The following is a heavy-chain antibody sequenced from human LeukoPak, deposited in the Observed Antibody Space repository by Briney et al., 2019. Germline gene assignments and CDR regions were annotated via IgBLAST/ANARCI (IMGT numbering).Heavy chain of an antibody. CDR1: GGSISSYY. CDR3: ARDSSSGYYSGPMDV. V-gene: IGHV4-59*01. CDR2: IYYSGST. J-gene: IGHJ6*04. D-gene: IGHD3-22*01. Sequence: SETLSLTCTVSGGSISSYYWSWIRQPPGKGLEWIGYIYYSGSTNYDPSLKSRVSISVDTSKNQFSLKLSSVTAADTAVYYCARDSSSGYYSGPMDVWGKGTTVTVSS.